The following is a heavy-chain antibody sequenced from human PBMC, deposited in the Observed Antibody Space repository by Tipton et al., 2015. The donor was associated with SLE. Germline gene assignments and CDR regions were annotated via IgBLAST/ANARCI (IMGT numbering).Heavy chain of an antibody. Sequence: LRLSCTVSGDSMNGGDYYWSWIRQHPGKGLEWIGYIYYSGSTYYNPSLESRLTISADTSKNQFSLKLTSVTAADTAVYYCARHRQLANFDHWGQGTLVTVSS. V-gene: IGHV4-31*03. CDR3: ARHRQLANFDH. CDR1: GDSMNGGDYY. CDR2: IYYSGST. D-gene: IGHD1-1*01. J-gene: IGHJ4*02.